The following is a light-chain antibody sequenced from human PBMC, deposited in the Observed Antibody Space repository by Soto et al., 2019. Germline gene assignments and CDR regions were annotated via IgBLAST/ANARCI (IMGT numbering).Light chain of an antibody. CDR1: QSISTK. V-gene: IGKV3-15*01. CDR3: QPYNNWPLT. CDR2: GAS. Sequence: IVMTQSPATLSVSPGGRATLSCRASQSISTKLAWYQQKPGQAPRLLIYGASTRATGVPTRFSGSRSGAEFTLTINSLQSEDFAVYYCQPYNNWPLTFGGGTKVDIK. J-gene: IGKJ4*01.